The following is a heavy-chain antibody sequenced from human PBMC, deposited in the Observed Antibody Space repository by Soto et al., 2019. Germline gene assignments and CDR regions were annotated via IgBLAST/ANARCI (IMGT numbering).Heavy chain of an antibody. D-gene: IGHD6-13*01. CDR3: ASTYSSSWYWFDP. V-gene: IGHV2-26*04. Sequence: QVTVKESGPVLVKPTETLTLTCTVSGFSLSNAGLGVCWIRQPPGKALEWLAHIFSNDEKSYSTSLKSRLTISKDTSKSQVVLTMTNVDPVDTATYYCASTYSSSWYWFDPWGQGTLVTVSS. J-gene: IGHJ5*02. CDR2: IFSNDEK. CDR1: GFSLSNAGLG.